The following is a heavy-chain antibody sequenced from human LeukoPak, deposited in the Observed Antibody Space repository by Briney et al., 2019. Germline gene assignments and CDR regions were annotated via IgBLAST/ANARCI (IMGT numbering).Heavy chain of an antibody. V-gene: IGHV3-11*01. CDR3: ARDRGRRHYYGSGSYSYYYYYYGMDV. CDR1: GFTFSDYY. Sequence: GGSLRLSCAASGFTFSDYYMSWIRQAPGKGLEWVSYISSSGSTIYYAGSVKGRFTISRDNAKNSLYLQMNSLRAEDTAVYYCARDRGRRHYYGSGSYSYYYYYYGMDVWGQGTTVTVSS. CDR2: ISSSGSTI. J-gene: IGHJ6*02. D-gene: IGHD3-10*01.